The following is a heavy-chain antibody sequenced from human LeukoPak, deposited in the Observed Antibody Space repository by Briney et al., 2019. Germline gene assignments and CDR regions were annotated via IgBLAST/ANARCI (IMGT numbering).Heavy chain of an antibody. D-gene: IGHD3-16*02. CDR3: ARGLRGELSFHDY. V-gene: IGHV3-30*03. Sequence: PGGSLRLSCAASGFTFSSYGMHWVRQAPGKGLEWVAVISYDGSNKYYADSVKGRFTISRDSSKNTLYLQMNSLRAEDTALYYCARGLRGELSFHDYWGQGALVTVSS. CDR1: GFTFSSYG. CDR2: ISYDGSNK. J-gene: IGHJ4*02.